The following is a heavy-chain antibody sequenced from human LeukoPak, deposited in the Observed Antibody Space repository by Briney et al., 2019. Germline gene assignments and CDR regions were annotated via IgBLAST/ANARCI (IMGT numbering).Heavy chain of an antibody. CDR3: ARRPGPYSSSWFDY. V-gene: IGHV1-18*01. D-gene: IGHD6-13*01. Sequence: ASVKVSCKASGYTFTSYGISWVRQAPGQGLEWMGWISAYNGNTNYAQKLQGRVTMTTDTSTSTAYMEPRSLRSDDTAVYYCARRPGPYSSSWFDYWGQGTLVTVSS. CDR1: GYTFTSYG. CDR2: ISAYNGNT. J-gene: IGHJ4*02.